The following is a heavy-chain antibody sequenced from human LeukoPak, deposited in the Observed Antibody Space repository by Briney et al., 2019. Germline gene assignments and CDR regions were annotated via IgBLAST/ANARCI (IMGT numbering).Heavy chain of an antibody. CDR1: GFTFSSYG. D-gene: IGHD7-27*01. Sequence: PGGSLRLSCAASGFTFSSYGMSWVRQAPGKGLEWVSVTNTGGTTSYADSVKGRFTVSRDSSKNTFYLQMNSLRAQDTAIYYCARGSGSHWGQGTLVTVPS. CDR2: TNTGGTT. V-gene: IGHV3-23*01. CDR3: ARGSGSH. J-gene: IGHJ4*02.